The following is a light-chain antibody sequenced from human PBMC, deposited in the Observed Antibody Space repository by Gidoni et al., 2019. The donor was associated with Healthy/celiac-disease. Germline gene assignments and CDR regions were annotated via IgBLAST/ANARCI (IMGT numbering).Light chain of an antibody. J-gene: IGKJ1*01. CDR1: QSISSW. CDR2: KAS. CDR3: QQYNRYPET. Sequence: DIQMTQSPSTLSASVGDRVTITCRASQSISSWLAWYQQKPGKAPKLLIYKASSLESGVPSRFSGSGSGTEFTLTISSLQPDDFATYYCQQYNRYPETFXQXTKVEIK. V-gene: IGKV1-5*03.